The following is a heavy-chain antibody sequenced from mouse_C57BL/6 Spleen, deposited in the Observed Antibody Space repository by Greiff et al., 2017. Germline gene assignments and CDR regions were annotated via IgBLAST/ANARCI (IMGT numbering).Heavy chain of an antibody. CDR3: ARGDYVRYYAMDY. D-gene: IGHD2-4*01. J-gene: IGHJ4*01. CDR1: GYSITSGYY. V-gene: IGHV3-6*01. Sequence: VQLQQSGPGLVKPSQSLSLTCSVTGYSITSGYYWNWIRQFPGNKLEWMGYISYDGSNNYNPSLKNRISITPDTSKNQFFLKLNSVTTEDTATYYCARGDYVRYYAMDYWGQGTSVTVSS. CDR2: ISYDGSN.